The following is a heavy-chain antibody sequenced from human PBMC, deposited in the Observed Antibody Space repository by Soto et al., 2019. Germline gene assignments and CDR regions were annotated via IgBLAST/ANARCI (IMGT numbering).Heavy chain of an antibody. V-gene: IGHV4-39*02. CDR1: GDSIRSSKYY. CDR3: AKGSGSSAYSPFDY. J-gene: IGHJ4*02. D-gene: IGHD3-16*01. CDR2: IYYSGSI. Sequence: QLQLQESGPGLGKPSETLSLTCNVSGDSIRSSKYYWGWIRQPPGKGLEWIGTIYYSGSIYYNPSLKSRVPISIDTSTNHFSLKLSSVTAADTAVYYCAKGSGSSAYSPFDYWGQGTLVTVSS.